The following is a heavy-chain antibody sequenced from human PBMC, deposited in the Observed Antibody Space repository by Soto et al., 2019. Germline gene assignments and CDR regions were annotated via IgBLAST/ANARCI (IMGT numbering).Heavy chain of an antibody. CDR3: ARDLSLDIVATMY. D-gene: IGHD5-12*01. Sequence: QVQLVESGGGVVQPGRSLRLSCAASGFTFSSYGTHWVRQAPGKGLEWVAVIWYDGSNKYYADSVKGRFTISRDNSKNTLYLQMNSLRAEDTAVYYCARDLSLDIVATMYWGQGTLVTVSS. J-gene: IGHJ4*02. V-gene: IGHV3-33*01. CDR2: IWYDGSNK. CDR1: GFTFSSYG.